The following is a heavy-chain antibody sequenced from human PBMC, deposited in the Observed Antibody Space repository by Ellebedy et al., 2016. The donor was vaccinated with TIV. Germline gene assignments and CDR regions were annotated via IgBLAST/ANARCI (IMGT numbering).Heavy chain of an antibody. CDR3: ARDQSATAFDI. V-gene: IGHV4-38-2*02. D-gene: IGHD6-13*01. CDR2: FFHSGNT. CDR1: GYSISGGYF. J-gene: IGHJ3*02. Sequence: MPSETLSLTCTVSGYSISGGYFWVWIRQPPGNGLEWIGRFFHSGNTYYNPSLKSRITMSVDTSKNQFSLLLSSGTAADTAVYFCARDQSATAFDIWGQGTMVTVSS.